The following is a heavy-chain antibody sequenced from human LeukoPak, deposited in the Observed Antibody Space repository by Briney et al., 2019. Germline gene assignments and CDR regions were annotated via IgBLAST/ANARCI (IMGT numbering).Heavy chain of an antibody. CDR3: ARDSDSGYGPFAS. V-gene: IGHV3-53*01. Sequence: GGSLRLSCAASGFTVSSNYMSWVRQAPGKGLEWVSVIHSGGTTNYADSVQGRFTISRDNSKTTVYLHMNSLRAEDTAVYYCARDSDSGYGPFASWGQGTLVTVSS. J-gene: IGHJ4*02. D-gene: IGHD5-12*01. CDR1: GFTVSSNY. CDR2: IHSGGTT.